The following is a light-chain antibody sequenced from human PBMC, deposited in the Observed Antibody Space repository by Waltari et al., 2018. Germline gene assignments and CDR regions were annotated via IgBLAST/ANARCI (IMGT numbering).Light chain of an antibody. V-gene: IGKV1-27*01. CDR3: QQYSSAPIT. CDR2: AAS. Sequence: DIQMIQSPSSLSASVGDRVTITCRASQGITNYLAWYQQKPGKVPKALIFAASTLQSGVPSRFSASGSGTDFTLTVSSLQPEDVATYYCQQYSSAPITFGQGTRLEIK. CDR1: QGITNY. J-gene: IGKJ5*01.